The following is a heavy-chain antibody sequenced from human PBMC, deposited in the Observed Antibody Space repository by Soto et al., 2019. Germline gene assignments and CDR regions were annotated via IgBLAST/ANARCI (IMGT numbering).Heavy chain of an antibody. J-gene: IGHJ4*02. Sequence: EVQLVESGGGLVQPGESLRLSCAASGFTFSSYWMHWVRQAPGKGLVWVSRINSDGSSTSYACSVKGRFTISRDNAKNTLYMQMNSRRAEDTAVYYCVRTSLVVAAATREDYWGQGTLVTVSS. CDR2: INSDGSST. V-gene: IGHV3-74*01. CDR3: VRTSLVVAAATREDY. D-gene: IGHD2-15*01. CDR1: GFTFSSYW.